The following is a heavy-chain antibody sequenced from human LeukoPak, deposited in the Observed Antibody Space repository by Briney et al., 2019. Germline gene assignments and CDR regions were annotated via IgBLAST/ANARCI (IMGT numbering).Heavy chain of an antibody. CDR1: GFTFSSYS. J-gene: IGHJ4*02. Sequence: PGGSLRLSCAASGFTFSSYSMNWVRQAPGKGLEWVSYISSSSSTIYYADSVKGRFTISRDNSKKMLYLQMNSLRAEDTAVYYCAKDDVPSNWGALGLFDYWGQGTLVTVSS. CDR2: ISSSSSTI. V-gene: IGHV3-48*01. CDR3: AKDDVPSNWGALGLFDY. D-gene: IGHD7-27*01.